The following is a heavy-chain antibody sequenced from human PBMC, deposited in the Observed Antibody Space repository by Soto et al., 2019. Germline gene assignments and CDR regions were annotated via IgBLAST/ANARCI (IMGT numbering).Heavy chain of an antibody. CDR2: ISGSGGST. CDR1: GFTFSSYA. CDR3: AKDRAGGQLGGHDAFDI. Sequence: PGGSLRLSCAASGFTFSSYAMSWVRQAPGKGLEWVSAISGSGGSTYYADSVKGRFTISRDNSKNTLYLQMNSLRAEDTAVYYCAKDRAGGQLGGHDAFDIWGQGTMVTVSS. J-gene: IGHJ3*02. V-gene: IGHV3-23*01. D-gene: IGHD6-6*01.